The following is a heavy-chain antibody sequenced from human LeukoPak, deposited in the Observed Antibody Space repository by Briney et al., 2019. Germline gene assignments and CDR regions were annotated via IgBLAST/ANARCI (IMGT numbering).Heavy chain of an antibody. Sequence: SETLSLTCTVSGGSISSYYWSWIRQPAGKGLEWIGRIYTSGSTNYNPSLKSRVTMSVGTPKNQFSLKLSSVTAADTAVYYCARDLKRGVAVAGDFDYWGQGTLVTVSS. CDR1: GGSISSYY. D-gene: IGHD6-19*01. CDR3: ARDLKRGVAVAGDFDY. J-gene: IGHJ4*02. CDR2: IYTSGST. V-gene: IGHV4-4*07.